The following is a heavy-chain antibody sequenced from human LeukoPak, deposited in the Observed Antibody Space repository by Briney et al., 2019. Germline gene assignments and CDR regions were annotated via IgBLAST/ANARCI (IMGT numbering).Heavy chain of an antibody. Sequence: GGSLRLSCAASGFTFNNYAMSWVRQGPGKGLEWVSSTNAGGDSTYYAESVKGRFTISRDNSKNTLYLQMNSLRAEDTAVYYCAKDHEDIVVVPAANFDYWGQGTLVTVSS. V-gene: IGHV3-23*01. CDR3: AKDHEDIVVVPAANFDY. CDR1: GFTFNNYA. D-gene: IGHD2-2*01. J-gene: IGHJ4*02. CDR2: TNAGGDST.